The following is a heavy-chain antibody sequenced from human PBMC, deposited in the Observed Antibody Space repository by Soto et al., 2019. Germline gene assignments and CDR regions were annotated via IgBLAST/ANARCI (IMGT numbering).Heavy chain of an antibody. Sequence: SETLSLTCSVSGGSMSEYFWSWTRQSPGKGLEWIGYIYYLGSTDYNPSLKSRVTISVDTSKRQFSLRLTSVTAADTAVYYCARDGYDGSGSPYPAYWGPGTQVTVSS. CDR2: IYYLGST. D-gene: IGHD3-10*01. CDR1: GGSMSEYF. CDR3: ARDGYDGSGSPYPAY. J-gene: IGHJ4*02. V-gene: IGHV4-59*01.